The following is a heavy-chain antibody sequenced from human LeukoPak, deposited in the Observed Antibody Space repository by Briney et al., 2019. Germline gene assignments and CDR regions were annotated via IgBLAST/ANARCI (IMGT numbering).Heavy chain of an antibody. CDR2: IYFSGTT. CDR3: ARHGNRFTVTFFDY. D-gene: IGHD4-17*01. J-gene: IGHJ4*02. Sequence: WVRQPPGKGLEWIGSIYFSGTTHYNPSLKSRVTISVDTSKNQFSLKLNSVTAADTSVYYCARHGNRFTVTFFDYWGQGALVTVSS. V-gene: IGHV4-39*01.